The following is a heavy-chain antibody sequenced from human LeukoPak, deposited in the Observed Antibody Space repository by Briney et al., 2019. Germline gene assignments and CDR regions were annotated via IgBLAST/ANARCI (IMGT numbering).Heavy chain of an antibody. J-gene: IGHJ4*02. D-gene: IGHD6-13*01. V-gene: IGHV3-21*01. CDR1: GFTFSSYS. Sequence: TGGSQRLSCAASGFTFSSYSMNWVRQAPGKGLEWVSSISSSSSYIYYADSVKGRFTISRDNAKNSLYLQVSSLRAEDTAVYYCARVARKEYSSSWPYYFDYWGQGTLVTVSS. CDR2: ISSSSSYI. CDR3: ARVARKEYSSSWPYYFDY.